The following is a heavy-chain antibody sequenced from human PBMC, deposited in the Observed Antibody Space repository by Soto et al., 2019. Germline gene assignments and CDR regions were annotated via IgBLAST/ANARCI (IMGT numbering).Heavy chain of an antibody. CDR2: ISSSGSTI. CDR3: ARDGDTIFYGMDV. Sequence: LRLSCAASGFTFSDYYMSWIRQAPGKGLEWVSYISSSGSTIYYADSVKGRFTISRDNAKNSLYLQMNSLRTEDTAVYYCARDGDTIFYGMDVWGQGTTVTVSS. J-gene: IGHJ6*02. D-gene: IGHD3-3*01. V-gene: IGHV3-11*01. CDR1: GFTFSDYY.